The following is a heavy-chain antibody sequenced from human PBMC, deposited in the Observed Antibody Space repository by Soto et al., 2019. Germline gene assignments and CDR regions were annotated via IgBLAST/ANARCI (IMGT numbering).Heavy chain of an antibody. CDR1: GFTFSSYG. V-gene: IGHV3-33*01. Sequence: GGSLRLSCAASGFTFSSYGMHWVRQAPGKGLEWVAVIWYDGSNKYYADSVKGRFTISRDNSKNTLYLQMNSLRAEDTAVYYCAREGDSSWSQIDYWGQGTLVTVSS. CDR2: IWYDGSNK. CDR3: AREGDSSWSQIDY. J-gene: IGHJ4*02. D-gene: IGHD6-13*01.